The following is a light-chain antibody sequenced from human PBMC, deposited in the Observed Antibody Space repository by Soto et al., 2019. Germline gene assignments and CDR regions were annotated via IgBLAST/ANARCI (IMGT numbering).Light chain of an antibody. CDR1: SSNIGSNS. CDR2: SNN. J-gene: IGLJ3*02. CDR3: AAWDDSLNGWV. V-gene: IGLV1-44*01. Sequence: QSVLTQPPSASGTPGQRVAISCSGNSSNIGSNSVNWYQHLPGTAPKLLVYSNNRRPSGVPDRISGSKSGASASLAFSGLQSEDEAEYFCAAWDDSLNGWVFGGGTKVTGL.